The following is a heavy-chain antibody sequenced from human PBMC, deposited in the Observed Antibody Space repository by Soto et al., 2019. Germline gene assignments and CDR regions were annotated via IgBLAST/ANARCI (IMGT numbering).Heavy chain of an antibody. Sequence: QLQLQESGPGLVKPSETLSLTCTVSAGSISSSSYYWGWIRQPPGKGLEWIGSIYYSGSTYYNPSLKSRVTISVDTSKKQFSLKLGCVTAAGTSGYYCASFSDRDYALSSDYWGQGTLVTVSS. CDR3: ASFSDRDYALSSDY. V-gene: IGHV4-39*01. J-gene: IGHJ4*02. CDR2: IYYSGST. CDR1: AGSISSSSYY. D-gene: IGHD4-17*01.